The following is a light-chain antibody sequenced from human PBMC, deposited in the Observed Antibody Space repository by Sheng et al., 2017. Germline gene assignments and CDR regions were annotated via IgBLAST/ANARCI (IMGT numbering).Light chain of an antibody. CDR2: DVS. CDR1: SSDVGNYNY. CDR3: GSYAGSGVKV. J-gene: IGLJ3*02. V-gene: IGLV2-14*03. Sequence: QSALTQPASVSGSPGQSITISCTGTSSDVGNYNYVSWYQQHPGKAPKLIIYDVSDRPSGVSNRFSGSKSGNTASLTVSGLQAEDAADYYCGSYAGSGVKVFGGGTKLTVL.